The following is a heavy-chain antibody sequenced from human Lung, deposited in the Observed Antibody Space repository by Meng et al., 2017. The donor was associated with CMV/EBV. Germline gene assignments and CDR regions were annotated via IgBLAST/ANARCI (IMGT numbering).Heavy chain of an antibody. CDR1: GYPFTSFG. CDR3: SRGAVYYFDY. CDR2: ISAYNGNT. D-gene: IGHD6-19*01. J-gene: IGHJ4*02. V-gene: IGHV1-18*01. Sequence: VSCKSSGYPFTSFGISWVRQAPGQGLEWMGWISAYNGNTNYAQKLQGRVTMTTDTSTSTAYMELRSLRSDDTAVYYCSRGAVYYFDYWGQGTLVTVSS.